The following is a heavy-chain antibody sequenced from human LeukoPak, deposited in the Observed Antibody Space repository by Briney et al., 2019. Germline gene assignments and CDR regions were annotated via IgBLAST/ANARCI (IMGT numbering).Heavy chain of an antibody. CDR3: ARETATVTTDPLPMDV. J-gene: IGHJ6*02. CDR1: GYTFTGYY. CDR2: INPNSGGT. V-gene: IGHV1-2*02. D-gene: IGHD4-11*01. Sequence: ASVKVSCRASGYTFTGYYMHWVRQAPGQGLEWMGWINPNSGGTDYAQKFKGRFTMTRDTSISTAYMELSRLRSEDTAAYYCARETATVTTDPLPMDVWGQGTTVT.